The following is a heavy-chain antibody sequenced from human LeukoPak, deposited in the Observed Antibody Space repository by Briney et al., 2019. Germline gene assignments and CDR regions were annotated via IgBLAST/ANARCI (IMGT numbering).Heavy chain of an antibody. D-gene: IGHD3-10*01. V-gene: IGHV1-18*01. CDR1: GYTFTSYG. CDR3: ARASFSYYYGSGSYDY. J-gene: IGHJ4*02. CDR2: ISAYNGNT. Sequence: ASVKVSCKASGYTFTSYGISWVRQAPGQGLEWMGWISAYNGNTNYAQKLQGRVTMTTDTSTSTAYMELRSLRSDDTAVYYCARASFSYYYGSGSYDYWGQGTLVTVSS.